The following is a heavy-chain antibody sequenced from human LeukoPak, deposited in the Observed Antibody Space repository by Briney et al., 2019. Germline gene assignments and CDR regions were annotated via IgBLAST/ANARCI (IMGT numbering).Heavy chain of an antibody. J-gene: IGHJ3*02. D-gene: IGHD3-10*01. CDR2: INPNSGGT. CDR1: GYTFNSYG. V-gene: IGHV1-2*06. Sequence: ASVKVSCKASGYTFNSYGIHWVRQAPGQGLEWMGRINPNSGGTNYAQKFQGRVTMTRDTSISTAYMELSRLRSDDTAVYYCARESHLWFGAYDAFDIWGQGTMVTVSS. CDR3: ARESHLWFGAYDAFDI.